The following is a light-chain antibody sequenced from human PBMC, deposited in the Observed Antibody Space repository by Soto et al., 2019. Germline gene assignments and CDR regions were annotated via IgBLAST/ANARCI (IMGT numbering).Light chain of an antibody. CDR3: QQSSSAPRP. Sequence: DIQMTQSPSSLSASVGDRVTISCRASQSINRYLNWYQQKPGKAPKLLIYAATSLQSGVPSRFSGNGSGTDFTLTIISLQPEDFATYYCQQSSSAPRPFGQGTKLEIK. CDR1: QSINRY. CDR2: AAT. V-gene: IGKV1-39*01. J-gene: IGKJ2*01.